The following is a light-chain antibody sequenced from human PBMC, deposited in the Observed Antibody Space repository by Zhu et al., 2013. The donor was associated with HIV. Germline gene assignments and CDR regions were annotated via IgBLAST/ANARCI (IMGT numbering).Light chain of an antibody. CDR2: WAS. V-gene: IGKV4-1*01. CDR3: QQYYTYPRS. J-gene: IGKJ2*03. CDR1: LSVLSSASSKKY. Sequence: DIVMTQSPDSLAVALGERATINCKSSLSVLSSASSKKYVAWYQQKPGQPPKLLIYWASVRESGVPDRFSGSGSGTDFTLTISGLQSEDFATYYCQQYYTYPRSFGQGTRLEFK.